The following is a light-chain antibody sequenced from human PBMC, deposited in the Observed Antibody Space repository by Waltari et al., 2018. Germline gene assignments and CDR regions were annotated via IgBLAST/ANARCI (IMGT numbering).Light chain of an antibody. CDR2: EVS. Sequence: QSALTQPASVSGPPGQSITISCSGTDSDVGAYDFVSWYQQHPGKAPHLTIYEVSNRPSGISNRFSASKSGNTASLTISGLQAEDEADYYCSSYTTSSAPGVFGTGTRVTVL. V-gene: IGLV2-14*01. J-gene: IGLJ1*01. CDR3: SSYTTSSAPGV. CDR1: DSDVGAYDF.